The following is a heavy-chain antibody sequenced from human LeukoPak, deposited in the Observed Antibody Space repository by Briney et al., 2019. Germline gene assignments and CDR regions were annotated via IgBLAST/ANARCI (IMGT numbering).Heavy chain of an antibody. V-gene: IGHV4-34*01. J-gene: IGHJ1*01. CDR2: INHSGST. Sequence: SETLSLTCAVYGGSLSGYYWSWIRQPPGKGLEWIGEINHSGSTNYNPSLKSRVTISVDTSKNQFSLKLSSVTAADTAVYYCARPGYGGKYFQHWGQGALVTVSS. CDR1: GGSLSGYY. D-gene: IGHD4-23*01. CDR3: ARPGYGGKYFQH.